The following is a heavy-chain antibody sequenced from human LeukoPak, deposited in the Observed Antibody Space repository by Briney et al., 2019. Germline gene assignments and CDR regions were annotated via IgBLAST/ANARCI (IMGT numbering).Heavy chain of an antibody. CDR3: AKDFLKSYGGNFDY. CDR1: GFTFSSYG. J-gene: IGHJ4*02. V-gene: IGHV3-30*18. CDR2: ISYDGSNK. Sequence: GRSLRLSCAASGFTFSSYGMHWVRQAPGKGLEWVAVISYDGSNKYYADSVKGRFTISRDNSKNTLYLQMNGLRAEDTAVYYCAKDFLKSYGGNFDYWGQGTLVTVSS. D-gene: IGHD4-23*01.